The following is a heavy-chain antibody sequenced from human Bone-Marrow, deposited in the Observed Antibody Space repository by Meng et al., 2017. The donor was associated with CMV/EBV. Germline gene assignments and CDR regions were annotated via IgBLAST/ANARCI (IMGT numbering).Heavy chain of an antibody. D-gene: IGHD6-13*01. CDR2: FSDSGST. CDR3: AKPLGGQQLGPDY. V-gene: IGHV4-61*01. J-gene: IGHJ4*02. CDR1: GGSVGSNTYY. Sequence: SETLSLTCTVPGGSVGSNTYYWTWIRQSPGKGLEWIGYFSDSGSTNYNPSLKHRVTILVDMSKKQFSLEMTSVTAADTAMYYCAKPLGGQQLGPDYWGQGTLVTVSS.